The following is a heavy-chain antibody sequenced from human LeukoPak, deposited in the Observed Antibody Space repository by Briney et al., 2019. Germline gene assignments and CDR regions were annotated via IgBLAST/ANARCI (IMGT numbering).Heavy chain of an antibody. CDR3: AKDLVRGAY. CDR2: ISWNSGSI. CDR1: GFTFDDYA. Sequence: GRSLRLSCAASGFTFDDYAMHWVRHAPGKGLEWVSGISWNSGSIGYADSVKGRFTISSDNAKNTLYLQMNSLRAEDTAVYYCAKDLVRGAYWGQGTLVTVSS. D-gene: IGHD3-10*01. J-gene: IGHJ4*02. V-gene: IGHV3-9*01.